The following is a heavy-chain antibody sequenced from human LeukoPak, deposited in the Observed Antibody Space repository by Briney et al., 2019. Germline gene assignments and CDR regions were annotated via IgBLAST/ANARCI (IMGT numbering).Heavy chain of an antibody. D-gene: IGHD1-26*01. J-gene: IGHJ4*02. CDR2: ISSSGSAI. V-gene: IGHV3-48*03. Sequence: GGSLRLSCAASGFTFSSYEMNWGRQAPGTGLEWVSYISSSGSAISYADSAKRRFTISRENAKNSLYPQMHSLKTEYTAVYYCTTRWGIVGTTPADYWGQGTLVTVSS. CDR3: TTRWGIVGTTPADY. CDR1: GFTFSSYE.